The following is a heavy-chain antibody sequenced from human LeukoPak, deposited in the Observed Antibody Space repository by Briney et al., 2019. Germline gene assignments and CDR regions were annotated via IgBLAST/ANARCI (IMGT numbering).Heavy chain of an antibody. CDR3: AKDSSSGAADYYFDY. J-gene: IGHJ4*02. D-gene: IGHD1-26*01. CDR2: ISGSGTKT. V-gene: IGHV3-23*01. Sequence: GGSLRLSCAASGFTFSNYAMNWVRQAPGKGLEWVSAISGSGTKTYYADSVKGRFSISRDNSKNTLYLQMNSLRAEDTAVYYCAKDSSSGAADYYFDYWGQGTLVTVSS. CDR1: GFTFSNYA.